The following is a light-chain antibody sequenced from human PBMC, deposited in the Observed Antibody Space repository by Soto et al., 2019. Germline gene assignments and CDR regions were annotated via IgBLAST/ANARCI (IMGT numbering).Light chain of an antibody. CDR1: QTLRRTY. J-gene: IGKJ2*01. Sequence: EIVLTQSPAALSSFPGDRVTRSCRASQTLRRTYIAWYQQKPGQAPRVLIYGASKRATGIPDRFSGSGSGTDFSLTISRLEPEDFAVYYCHQYDNAPQTYGQGTKGDIK. CDR3: HQYDNAPQT. V-gene: IGKV3-20*01. CDR2: GAS.